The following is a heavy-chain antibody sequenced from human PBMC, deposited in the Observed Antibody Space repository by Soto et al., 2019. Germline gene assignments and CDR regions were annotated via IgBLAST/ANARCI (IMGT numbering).Heavy chain of an antibody. D-gene: IGHD6-19*01. V-gene: IGHV2-5*02. CDR3: AHGVVAGLGDYFDY. CDR1: GFSLSSTRVA. J-gene: IGHJ4*02. CDR2: IYWDDDK. Sequence: QITLKESGPTLVKPTQTLTLTCTFSGFSLSSTRVAVGWIRQPPGKALEWLALIYWDDDKRYSPFLKSRLTITKDTAKTPVVLTMPNMDPVETATYYCAHGVVAGLGDYFDYGGLGTLGTVCS.